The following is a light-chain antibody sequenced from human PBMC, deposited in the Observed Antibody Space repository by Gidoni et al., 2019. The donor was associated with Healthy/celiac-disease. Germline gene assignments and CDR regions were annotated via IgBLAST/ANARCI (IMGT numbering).Light chain of an antibody. CDR3: AAWDDSLNGPV. CDR1: SSNIGNNA. J-gene: IGLJ2*01. Sequence: QSVLTQPPSVSEAPRQRVTISCSGSSSNIGNNAVNWYQQLPGKAPKLLIYYDDLLPSGVSDRFSGSKSGTSASLASSGLQSEDEADYYCAAWDDSLNGPVLGGGTKLTVL. CDR2: YDD. V-gene: IGLV1-36*01.